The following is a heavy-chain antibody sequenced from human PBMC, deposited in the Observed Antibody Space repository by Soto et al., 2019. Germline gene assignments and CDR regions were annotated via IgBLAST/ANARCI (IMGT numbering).Heavy chain of an antibody. CDR2: ISSNGGST. V-gene: IGHV3-64D*08. D-gene: IGHD6-19*01. CDR3: VKGLRPGIAVAGPFNWFDP. CDR1: GFTFSSYA. Sequence: GGSLRLSCSASGFTFSSYAMHWVRQAPGKGLEYVSAISSNGGSTYYADSVKGRFTISRDNSKNTLYLQMSSLRAEDTAVYYCVKGLRPGIAVAGPFNWFDPWGQGTLVTVSS. J-gene: IGHJ5*02.